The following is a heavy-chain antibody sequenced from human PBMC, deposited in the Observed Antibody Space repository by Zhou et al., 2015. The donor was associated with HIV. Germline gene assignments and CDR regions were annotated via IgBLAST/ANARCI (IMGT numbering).Heavy chain of an antibody. V-gene: IGHV1-69*12. CDR3: ARRGGNLGYCSSTSCRRENYYYYGMDV. J-gene: IGHJ6*02. CDR2: IIPIFGTA. CDR1: GGTFSSYA. Sequence: QVQLVQSGAEVKKPGSSVKVSCKASGGTFSSYAISWVRQAPGQGLEWMGGIIPIFGTANYAQKFQGRVTITADESTSTAYMELSSLRSEDTAVYYCARRGGNLGYCSSTSCRRENYYYYGMDVWGQGTTVTVSS. D-gene: IGHD2-2*01.